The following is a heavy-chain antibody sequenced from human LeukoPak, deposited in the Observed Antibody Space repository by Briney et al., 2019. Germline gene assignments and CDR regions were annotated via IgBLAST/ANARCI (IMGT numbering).Heavy chain of an antibody. J-gene: IGHJ4*02. V-gene: IGHV3-30*18. CDR2: ISYDGSNK. Sequence: GGSLRLSCAASGFTFSSYGMHWVRQAPGKGLEWVAVISYDGSNKYYADSVKGRFTISRDNSKNTLYLQMNSLRAEDTAVYYCAKNAMWLVNYWGQGTLVTVSS. D-gene: IGHD6-19*01. CDR3: AKNAMWLVNY. CDR1: GFTFSSYG.